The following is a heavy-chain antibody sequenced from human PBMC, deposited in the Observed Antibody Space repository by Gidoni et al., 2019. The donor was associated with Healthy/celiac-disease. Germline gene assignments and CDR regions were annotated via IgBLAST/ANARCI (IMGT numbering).Heavy chain of an antibody. CDR1: GFPFSSYA. Sequence: QVQLVESGGGVVQPGRSLRLSCSASGFPFSSYAMHWVRQAPGKGLEWVAVISYDGSNKYYADSVKGRFTISRDNSKNTLYLQMNSLRAEDTAVYYCARDHGKWELLWYFDYWGQGTLVTVSS. D-gene: IGHD1-26*01. CDR3: ARDHGKWELLWYFDY. J-gene: IGHJ4*02. CDR2: ISYDGSNK. V-gene: IGHV3-30-3*01.